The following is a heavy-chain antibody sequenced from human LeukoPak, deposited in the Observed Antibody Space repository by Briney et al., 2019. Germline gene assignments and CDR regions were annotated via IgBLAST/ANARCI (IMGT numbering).Heavy chain of an antibody. CDR1: GFTFSSYA. CDR2: ISGSGGST. CDR3: AKAPLRFLEWLPDNWFDP. V-gene: IGHV3-23*01. J-gene: IGHJ5*02. Sequence: GGSLRLSCAASGFTFSSYAMHWVRQAPGKGLEWVSAISGSGGSTYYADSVKGRFTISRDNSKNTLYLQMNSLRAEDTAVYYCAKAPLRFLEWLPDNWFDPWGQGTLVTVSS. D-gene: IGHD3-3*01.